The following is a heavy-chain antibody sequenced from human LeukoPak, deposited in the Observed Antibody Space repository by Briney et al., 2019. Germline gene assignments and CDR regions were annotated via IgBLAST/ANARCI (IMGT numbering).Heavy chain of an antibody. V-gene: IGHV4-4*02. CDR3: ARANRPGYSSGPIDI. J-gene: IGHJ3*02. D-gene: IGHD6-19*01. Sequence: PSETLSLTCAVSGGSISSSNWWSWVRQPPGKGLEWSGKIYHSGSTNYNPSLKSRVTISVDKSKNQFSLKLSSVTAADTAVYYCARANRPGYSSGPIDIWGQGTMVTVSS. CDR2: IYHSGST. CDR1: GGSISSSNW.